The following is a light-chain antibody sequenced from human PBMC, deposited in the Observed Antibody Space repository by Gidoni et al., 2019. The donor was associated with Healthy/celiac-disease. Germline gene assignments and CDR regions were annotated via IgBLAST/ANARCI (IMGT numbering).Light chain of an antibody. CDR2: RNN. V-gene: IGLV1-47*01. CDR1: SSNIGSNY. J-gene: IGLJ1*01. Sequence: QSVLTQPPSPSGTPGQRVTTSCSGSSSNIGSNYVSWYQQLPGTAPKLLIYRNNQRPSGVPDRFSGSKSGTSASLAISGLRSEDEADYYCAAWDDSLSGYVFGTGTKVTVL. CDR3: AAWDDSLSGYV.